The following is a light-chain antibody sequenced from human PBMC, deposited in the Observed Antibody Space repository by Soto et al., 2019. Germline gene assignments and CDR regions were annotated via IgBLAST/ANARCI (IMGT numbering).Light chain of an antibody. CDR2: DAS. Sequence: DIQMTQSPSTLSASVGDRVTITCRASQSISSWLAWYQQKPGKAPKLLIYDASSLESGVPSSFSGSGSGTDFTLTISSLQPDDFATYYCQQYNSYPYTFGQGPRWIS. CDR1: QSISSW. J-gene: IGKJ2*01. V-gene: IGKV1-5*01. CDR3: QQYNSYPYT.